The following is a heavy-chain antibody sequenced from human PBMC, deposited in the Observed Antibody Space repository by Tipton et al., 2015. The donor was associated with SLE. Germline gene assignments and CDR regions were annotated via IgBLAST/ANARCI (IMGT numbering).Heavy chain of an antibody. J-gene: IGHJ5*02. CDR3: AREGRAVAGTRSWFDP. CDR2: IWYDGSNK. V-gene: IGHV3-33*01. Sequence: SGFTFSSYGMHWVRQAPGKGLEWVAVIWYDGSNKYYADSVKGRFTISRDNSKNTLYLQMNSLRAEDTAVYYCAREGRAVAGTRSWFDPWGQGTLVTVSS. D-gene: IGHD6-19*01. CDR1: GFTFSSYG.